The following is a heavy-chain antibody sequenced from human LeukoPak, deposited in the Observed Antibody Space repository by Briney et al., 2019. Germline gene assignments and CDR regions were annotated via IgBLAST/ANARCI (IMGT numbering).Heavy chain of an antibody. D-gene: IGHD3-9*01. CDR2: ISYDGSNK. CDR3: ARGVAKTYYDILTGYSALDY. CDR1: GFTFSSYA. J-gene: IGHJ4*02. V-gene: IGHV3-30-3*01. Sequence: PGGSLRLSCAASGFTFSSYAMHWVRQAPGKGLEWVAVISYDGSNKYYADSVKGRFTISRDNSKNTLYLQMNSLRAEDTAVYYCARGVAKTYYDILTGYSALDYWGQGTLVTVSS.